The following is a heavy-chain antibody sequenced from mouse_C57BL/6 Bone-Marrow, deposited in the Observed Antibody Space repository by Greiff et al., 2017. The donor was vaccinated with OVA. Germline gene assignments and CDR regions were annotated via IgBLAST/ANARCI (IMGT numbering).Heavy chain of an antibody. V-gene: IGHV1-26*01. CDR3: ARATVVAPFDY. CDR1: GYTFTDYY. D-gene: IGHD1-1*01. CDR2: INPNTGGT. J-gene: IGHJ2*01. Sequence: VQLQQSGPELVKPGASVKISCKASGYTFTDYYMNWVKQSHGKSLEWIGDINPNTGGTSYNQKFKGKATLTVDKSSITAYMELRSLTSEASAVYYCARATVVAPFDYWCQGTTLTGSS.